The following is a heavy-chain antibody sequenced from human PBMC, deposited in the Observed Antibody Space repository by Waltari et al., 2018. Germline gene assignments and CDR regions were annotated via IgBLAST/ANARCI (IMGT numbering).Heavy chain of an antibody. CDR1: GGSISGFY. CDR2: NYYTGST. J-gene: IGHJ5*02. D-gene: IGHD2-21*02. Sequence: QVQLQESGPSLLKPSETLSLICTVSGGSISGFYWSWVRQPPGKGLDWIGYNYYTGSTNFIPSLKIRVTISVDTSKNQFSLKLSSVTAADTAFYYCARGGGGDWEWFDPWGQGTLVTVSS. V-gene: IGHV4-59*01. CDR3: ARGGGGDWEWFDP.